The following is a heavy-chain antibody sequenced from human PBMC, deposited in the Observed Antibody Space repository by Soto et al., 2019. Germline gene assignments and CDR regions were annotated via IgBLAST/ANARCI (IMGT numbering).Heavy chain of an antibody. CDR2: IYHTGRT. D-gene: IGHD6-6*01. J-gene: IGHJ4*02. CDR1: GDSVNSAY. Sequence: QVQLQAMGPGLVKPSQTLTVTCTVSGDSVNSAYWSWIRQLPGKGLEWMGNIYHTGRTFYNPSLKSRLAISIDTSKPLFSLKLRSVTASDTAVYYCARTDAYNSSFFDSWGQGTVVTVSS. CDR3: ARTDAYNSSFFDS. V-gene: IGHV4-31*03.